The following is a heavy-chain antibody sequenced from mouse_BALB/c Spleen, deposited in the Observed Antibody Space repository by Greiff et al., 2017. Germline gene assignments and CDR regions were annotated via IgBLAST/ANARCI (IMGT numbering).Heavy chain of an antibody. CDR3: AREAFTTVVTPFAY. J-gene: IGHJ3*01. Sequence: EVQLVESGGGLVQPGGSLRLSCATSGFTFTDYYMSWVRQPPGKALEWLGFIRNKANGYTTEYSASVKGRFTISRDNSQSILYLQMNTLRAEDSATYYCAREAFTTVVTPFAYWGQGTLVTVSA. D-gene: IGHD1-1*01. CDR1: GFTFTDYY. CDR2: IRNKANGYTT. V-gene: IGHV7-3*02.